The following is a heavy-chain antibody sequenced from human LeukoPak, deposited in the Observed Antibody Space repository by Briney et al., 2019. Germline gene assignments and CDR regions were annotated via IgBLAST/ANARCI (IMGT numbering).Heavy chain of an antibody. CDR1: GGSISSYY. J-gene: IGHJ4*02. V-gene: IGHV4-59*08. CDR3: ARQKAVADLFDY. CDR2: IYYSGST. D-gene: IGHD6-19*01. Sequence: PSETLSLTCTVSGGSISSYYWSWIRQPPGKGLEWIGYIYYSGSTNYNPSLKSRVTISVDTSKNQFSLKLSSVTAADTAVYYCARQKAVADLFDYWGQGTLVTVSS.